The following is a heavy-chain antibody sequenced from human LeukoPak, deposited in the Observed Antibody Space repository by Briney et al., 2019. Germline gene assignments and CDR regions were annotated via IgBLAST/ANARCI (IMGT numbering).Heavy chain of an antibody. V-gene: IGHV3-64*01. Sequence: PGGSLRLSCAASGFTFSSYAMHWVRQAPGKGLECVSAISSNGGSTYYANSVKGRFTISRDNSKNTLYLQMGSLRAEDMAVYYCARVSGYDWYFDYWGQGTLVTVSS. J-gene: IGHJ4*02. D-gene: IGHD5-12*01. CDR3: ARVSGYDWYFDY. CDR1: GFTFSSYA. CDR2: ISSNGGST.